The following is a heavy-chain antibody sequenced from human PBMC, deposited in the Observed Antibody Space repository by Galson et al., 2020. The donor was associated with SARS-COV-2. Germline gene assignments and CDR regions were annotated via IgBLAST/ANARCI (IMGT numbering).Heavy chain of an antibody. V-gene: IGHV1-46*01. CDR1: GYTFTSYY. Sequence: ASVKVSCKASGYTFTSYYMHWVRQAPGQGLEWMGIINPSGGSTSYAQKFQGRVTMTRDTSTSTVYMELSSLISEDTAVYYCARDPTLPAAGILNYYYGMDVWGQGTTVTVSS. J-gene: IGHJ6*02. CDR2: INPSGGST. D-gene: IGHD6-13*01. CDR3: ARDPTLPAAGILNYYYGMDV.